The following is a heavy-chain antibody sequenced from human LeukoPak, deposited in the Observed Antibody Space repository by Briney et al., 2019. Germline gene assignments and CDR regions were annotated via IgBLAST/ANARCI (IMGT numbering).Heavy chain of an antibody. Sequence: SETLSLTCTVSGGSISSSGYYWGWIRQPPGKGLEWIGSIYYSGSTYYNPSLKSRVTISVDTSKNQFSLKLSSVTAADTAVYYCAREMTTVTTGAFDIWGQGTMVTVSS. D-gene: IGHD4-17*01. J-gene: IGHJ3*02. V-gene: IGHV4-39*07. CDR1: GGSISSSGYY. CDR3: AREMTTVTTGAFDI. CDR2: IYYSGST.